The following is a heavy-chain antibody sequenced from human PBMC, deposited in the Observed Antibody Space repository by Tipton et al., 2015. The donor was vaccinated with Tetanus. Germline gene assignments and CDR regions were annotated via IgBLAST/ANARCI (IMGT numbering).Heavy chain of an antibody. V-gene: IGHV3-53*05. J-gene: IGHJ6*02. D-gene: IGHD5-18*01. Sequence: SLRLSCAASGFTVSSNYMSWVRQAPGKGLEWVSVIYSGGSTYYADSVKGRFTISRDNSKNTLYLQMNSLRAEDTAVYYCAKDPHSYGYSYGMDVWGQGTTVTVSS. CDR1: GFTVSSNY. CDR2: IYSGGST. CDR3: AKDPHSYGYSYGMDV.